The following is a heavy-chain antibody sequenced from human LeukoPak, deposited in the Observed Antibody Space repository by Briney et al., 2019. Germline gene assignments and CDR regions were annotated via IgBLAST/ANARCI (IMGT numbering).Heavy chain of an antibody. CDR1: GGSISSGGYY. J-gene: IGHJ5*02. V-gene: IGHV4-31*03. Sequence: SETLSLTCTVSGGSISSGGYYWSWIRQHPGKGLEWIGYIYYSGSTYYNPSLKSRVTISVDTSKNQFSLKLSSVTAADTAVYYCARGISSSTSWQDWFDPWGQGTLVTVSS. CDR2: IYYSGST. CDR3: ARGISSSTSWQDWFDP. D-gene: IGHD2-2*01.